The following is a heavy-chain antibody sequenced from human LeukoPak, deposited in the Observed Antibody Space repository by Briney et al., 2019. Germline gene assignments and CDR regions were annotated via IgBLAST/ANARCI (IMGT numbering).Heavy chain of an antibody. CDR3: AKDRYHVGPVVVITIDY. D-gene: IGHD3-22*01. J-gene: IGHJ4*02. V-gene: IGHV3-30*18. CDR1: GFTFSSHG. CDR2: ISHDGSRE. Sequence: GGFLRLSCAASGFTFSSHGLHWVRQAPGKGLEWVAVISHDGSREYYEDSVKGRFTISRDNSKNTLYLQMNSLRTEDTAIYYCAKDRYHVGPVVVITIDYWGQGNLVTVSA.